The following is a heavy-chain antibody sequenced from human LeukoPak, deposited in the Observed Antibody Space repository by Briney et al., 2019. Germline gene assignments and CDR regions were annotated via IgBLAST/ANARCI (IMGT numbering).Heavy chain of an antibody. V-gene: IGHV5-51*01. CDR1: GYSFTSYW. CDR3: ARQSGSGSYYRFFDY. CDR2: IYPGDSDT. D-gene: IGHD1-26*01. J-gene: IGHJ4*02. Sequence: GESLKISCKGSGYSFTSYWIGWVRQMPGKGLEWMGIIYPGDSDTRYSPTFQGQVTISADKSISTAYLQWSSLKASDTAMYYCARQSGSGSYYRFFDYWGQGTLVTVSS.